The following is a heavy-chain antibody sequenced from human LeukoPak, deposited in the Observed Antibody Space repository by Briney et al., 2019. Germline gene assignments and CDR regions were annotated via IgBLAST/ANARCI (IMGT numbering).Heavy chain of an antibody. CDR3: ARDQRRQQLDR. CDR1: GFTFSDYY. CDR2: ISSSGSTI. Sequence: KSGGSLRLSCAASGFTFSDYYMSWIRQAPGKGLEWVSYISSSGSTIYYADSVKGRSTISRDNAKNSLYLQMNSLRAEDTAVYYCARDQRRQQLDRWGQGTLVTVSS. D-gene: IGHD6-13*01. V-gene: IGHV3-11*01. J-gene: IGHJ5*02.